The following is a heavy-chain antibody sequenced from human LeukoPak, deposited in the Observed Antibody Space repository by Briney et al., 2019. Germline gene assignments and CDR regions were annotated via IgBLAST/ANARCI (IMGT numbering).Heavy chain of an antibody. J-gene: IGHJ4*02. D-gene: IGHD3-22*01. CDR2: ITPMFGTA. Sequence: SVKVSCKASGGTFSRYAISWVRQAPGQGLEWMGGITPMFGTASYAQKFQGRVTITADESTRTAYMELKSLKFEDTAVYYCARDAAIHDSGAYYYLFWGQGTLVTVSS. CDR3: ARDAAIHDSGAYYYLF. V-gene: IGHV1-69*13. CDR1: GGTFSRYA.